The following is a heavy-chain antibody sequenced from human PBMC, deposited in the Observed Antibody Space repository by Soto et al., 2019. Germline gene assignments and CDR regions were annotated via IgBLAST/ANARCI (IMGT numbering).Heavy chain of an antibody. CDR1: GGSISSGSYY. Sequence: SETLSLTCTVSGGSISSGSYYWGWIRQPPGKGLEWIGNIYYSGSTYYNPSLKSRVTISVDTSKNQFSLKLSSVTAADTAVYYCASLAWGGGESWFDPWGQGTLVTVSS. V-gene: IGHV4-39*01. D-gene: IGHD3-10*01. J-gene: IGHJ5*02. CDR3: ASLAWGGGESWFDP. CDR2: IYYSGST.